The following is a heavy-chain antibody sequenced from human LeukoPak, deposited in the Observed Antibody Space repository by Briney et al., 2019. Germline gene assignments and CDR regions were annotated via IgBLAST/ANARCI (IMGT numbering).Heavy chain of an antibody. CDR3: ARDGIGYYYGMDV. CDR1: GGSFSGYY. V-gene: IGHV4-30-4*08. Sequence: SETLSLTCAVYGGSFSGYYWSWIRQPPGKGLEWIGYIYYSGSTYYNPSLTSRVTISVDTSKNKFSLKLRYVSAADTGVCYCARDGIGYYYGMDVWGQGTTVTVSS. CDR2: IYYSGST. J-gene: IGHJ6*02. D-gene: IGHD1-1*01.